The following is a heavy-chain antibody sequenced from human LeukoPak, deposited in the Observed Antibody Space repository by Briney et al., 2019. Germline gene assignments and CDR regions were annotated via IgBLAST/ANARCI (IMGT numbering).Heavy chain of an antibody. J-gene: IGHJ4*02. Sequence: PGGSLRLSCAASGFTFSGYGMNWVRQAPGKGLEWVSSISSSSSYIYYADSVKGRFTISRDNAKNSLYLQMNSLRAEDTAVYYCARGVVRYFDYWGQGALVTVSS. CDR2: ISSSSSYI. V-gene: IGHV3-21*01. D-gene: IGHD3-9*01. CDR3: ARGVVRYFDY. CDR1: GFTFSGYG.